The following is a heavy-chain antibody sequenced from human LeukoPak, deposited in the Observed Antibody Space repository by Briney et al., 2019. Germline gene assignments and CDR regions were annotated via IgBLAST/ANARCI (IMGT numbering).Heavy chain of an antibody. J-gene: IGHJ2*01. V-gene: IGHV4-39*01. D-gene: IGHD1/OR15-1a*01. CDR2: IYYSGST. CDR3: ASLRTDWYFDL. CDR1: GGSISSSSYY. Sequence: SETLSLTCTVSGGSISSSSYYWGWIRQPPGKGLEWIGSIYYSGSTYYNPSLKSRVTISVDTSKNQFSLKLSSVTAADTAVYYCASLRTDWYFDLWGRGTLVTVSS.